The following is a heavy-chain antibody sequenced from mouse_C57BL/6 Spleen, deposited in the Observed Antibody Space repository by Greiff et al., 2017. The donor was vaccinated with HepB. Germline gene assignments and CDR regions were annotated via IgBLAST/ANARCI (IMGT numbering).Heavy chain of an antibody. CDR1: GSTFSDYG. CDR3: ARRSYSRYFDV. Sequence: DVQLVESGGGLVKPGGSLKLSCAASGSTFSDYGMHWVRQAPEKGQEWVAYISSGSSTIYYADTVKGRFTISRDNANHTLFLQMTSLRSEATAMYYCARRSYSRYFDVGGPGTRVTVSS. J-gene: IGHJ1*01. V-gene: IGHV5-17*01. D-gene: IGHD1-1*01. CDR2: ISSGSSTI.